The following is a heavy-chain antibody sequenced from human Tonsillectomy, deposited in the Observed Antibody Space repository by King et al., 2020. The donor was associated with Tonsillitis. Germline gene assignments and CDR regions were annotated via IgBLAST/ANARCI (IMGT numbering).Heavy chain of an antibody. CDR1: GYSFTSYS. CDR2: ISGYSGNT. CDR3: ARPHSSGYYGD. Sequence: VQLVESGAEVKKPGASVKVSCKTSGYSFTSYSISWVRQAPGQGPEWMGWISGYSGNTNYAQKFQGRVTMTTDTSTSTAYIELRSLRSDDTAVYYCARPHSSGYYGDWGQGTLVTVSS. V-gene: IGHV1-18*04. D-gene: IGHD3-22*01. J-gene: IGHJ4*02.